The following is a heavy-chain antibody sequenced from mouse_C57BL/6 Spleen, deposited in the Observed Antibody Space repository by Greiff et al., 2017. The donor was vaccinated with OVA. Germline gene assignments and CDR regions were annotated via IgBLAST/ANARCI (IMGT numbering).Heavy chain of an antibody. J-gene: IGHJ2*01. D-gene: IGHD1-1*01. Sequence: VTLVESGGGLVKPGGSLTLSCAASGFTFSDSGMLWVRQAPEKGLACVAYISSGSSTIYYAATVKGRVTSSRDNAKNTLFLQMTSLRSEDTAMYYGARALLRYPDYWGQGTTLTVSS. CDR3: ARALLRYPDY. CDR1: GFTFSDSG. CDR2: ISSGSSTI. V-gene: IGHV5-17*01.